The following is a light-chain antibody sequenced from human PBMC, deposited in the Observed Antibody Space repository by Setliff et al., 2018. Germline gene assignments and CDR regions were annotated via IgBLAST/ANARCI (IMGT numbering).Light chain of an antibody. Sequence: QSALAQPASVSGSPGQSITISCTGSSTDVGRYIFVSWYQQHPGKAPRLMIFDVSNRPSGVSNRFSGSKSGSTASLTISGLQAEDEADYYCGSYARSSAPYVFGTGTKVTVL. CDR3: GSYARSSAPYV. CDR2: DVS. J-gene: IGLJ1*01. V-gene: IGLV2-14*03. CDR1: STDVGRYIF.